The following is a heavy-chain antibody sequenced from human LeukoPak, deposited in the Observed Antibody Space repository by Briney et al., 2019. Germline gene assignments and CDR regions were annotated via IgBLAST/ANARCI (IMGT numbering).Heavy chain of an antibody. CDR2: ISYSGNT. D-gene: IGHD6-13*01. CDR3: ARHGGYSSPLDV. J-gene: IGHJ6*02. CDR1: GGSISSYY. V-gene: IGHV4-59*08. Sequence: SETLSLTYTVSGGSISSYYWSWIRQPPGRRLEWIGYISYSGNTNYNPSLQSRVTISVDTSKNQFSLTLNSVSAADTAVYYCARHGGYSSPLDVWGHGTTVTVSS.